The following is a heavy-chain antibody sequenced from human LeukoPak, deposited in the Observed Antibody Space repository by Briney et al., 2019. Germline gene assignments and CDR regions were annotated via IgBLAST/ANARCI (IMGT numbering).Heavy chain of an antibody. D-gene: IGHD2/OR15-2a*01. CDR3: ARDGGVEGSTTWFDP. J-gene: IGHJ5*02. Sequence: PGGSLRLSCVASGFTFTNYVMNWVRQVPGKGLEWVAHISTRTGSSGYADSVRSRFTISRDTARNSLYLEMNSLRVEDTAIYYCARDGGVEGSTTWFDPWGQGTQVTVSS. CDR1: GFTFTNYV. CDR2: ISTRTGSS. V-gene: IGHV3-21*01.